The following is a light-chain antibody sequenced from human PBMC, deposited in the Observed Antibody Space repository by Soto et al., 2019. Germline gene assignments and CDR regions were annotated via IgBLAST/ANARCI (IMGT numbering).Light chain of an antibody. CDR3: SSYTGSSTYVV. V-gene: IGLV2-14*01. CDR1: SSDVGGYNY. J-gene: IGLJ2*01. Sequence: QSVLTQPASVSGSPGQSITISCTGTSSDVGGYNYVSWYQQHPGKAPKLMIYDVNNRPSGVSNRFSGSKSGNTASLTISGLHAEDEADYYCSSYTGSSTYVVFGGGTKLTVL. CDR2: DVN.